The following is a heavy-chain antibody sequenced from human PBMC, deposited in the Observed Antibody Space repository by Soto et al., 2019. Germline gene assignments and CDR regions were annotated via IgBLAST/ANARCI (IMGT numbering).Heavy chain of an antibody. CDR2: ISTTSFTI. D-gene: IGHD2-15*01. CDR3: ARDRCYDGTCYSASDS. J-gene: IGHJ5*01. V-gene: IGHV3-48*02. Sequence: PGGSLRLSCAASGFSFSTYNMGWVRQAPGKGPEWIAYISTTSFTIYYADSVKGRFTISRDNDRNSLYLEMNSLRDEDTAVYYCARDRCYDGTCYSASDSWGQGTLVTVSS. CDR1: GFSFSTYN.